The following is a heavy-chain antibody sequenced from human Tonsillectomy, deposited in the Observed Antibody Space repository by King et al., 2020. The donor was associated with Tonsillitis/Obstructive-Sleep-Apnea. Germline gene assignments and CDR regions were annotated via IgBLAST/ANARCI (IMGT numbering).Heavy chain of an antibody. J-gene: IGHJ4*02. CDR3: AKGYYYDSSGLDY. V-gene: IGHV3-30*18. CDR2: ISYDGSNK. CDR1: GFTFSSYG. D-gene: IGHD3-22*01. Sequence: VQLVESGGGVVQPGRSLRLYCAASGFTFSSYGMHWVRQAPGKGLEWVAVISYDGSNKYYADSVKGRFTISRDNSKNTLYLQMNSLRAEDSAVYYCAKGYYYDSSGLDYWGQGTLVTVSS.